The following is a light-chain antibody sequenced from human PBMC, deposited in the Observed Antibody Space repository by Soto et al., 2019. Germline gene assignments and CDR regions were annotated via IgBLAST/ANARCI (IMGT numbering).Light chain of an antibody. V-gene: IGKV3-11*01. CDR3: QQRSNWPPYT. J-gene: IGKJ2*01. CDR1: QSVSSY. CDR2: DAS. Sequence: EIVLTQSPATLSLSPGKRATLSCRASQSVSSYLAWYQQKPGQAPRLLIYDASNRATGIPARFSGSGSGTDFTLTISSLEPKDFAVYYCQQRSNWPPYTFGQGTKLEIK.